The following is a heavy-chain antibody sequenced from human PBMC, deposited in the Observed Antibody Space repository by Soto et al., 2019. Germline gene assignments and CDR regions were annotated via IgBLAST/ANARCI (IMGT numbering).Heavy chain of an antibody. CDR2: IVVGSGNT. V-gene: IGHV1-58*02. CDR3: AAVGHCTNGVCYRSFDY. J-gene: IGHJ4*02. Sequence: SVKVSCKASGGTFSSYAICWVRQAPGQGLEWIGWIVVGSGNTNYAQKFQERVTITRDMSTSTAYMELSSLRSEDTAVYYCAAVGHCTNGVCYRSFDYWGQGTLVTVSS. D-gene: IGHD2-8*01. CDR1: GGTFSSYA.